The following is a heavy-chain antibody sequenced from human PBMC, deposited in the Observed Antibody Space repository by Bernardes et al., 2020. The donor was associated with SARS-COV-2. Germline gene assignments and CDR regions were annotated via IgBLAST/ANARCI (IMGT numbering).Heavy chain of an antibody. CDR1: GGSLSSGGYY. CDR2: IYYSGST. J-gene: IGHJ4*02. D-gene: IGHD6-13*01. V-gene: IGHV4-31*03. Sequence: TLSLTCTVSGGSLSSGGYYWSWIRQHPGTGLEWIGYIYYSGSTYYNPSLKSRVTISVDTSKNQFSLKLSSVTAADTAVYYCARHLTYSSSWPTFDYWGQGTLVTVSS. CDR3: ARHLTYSSSWPTFDY.